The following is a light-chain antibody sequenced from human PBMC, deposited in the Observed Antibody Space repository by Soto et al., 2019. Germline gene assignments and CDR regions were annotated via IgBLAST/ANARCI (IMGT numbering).Light chain of an antibody. CDR1: RRDVCGYNS. V-gene: IGLV2-14*01. J-gene: IGLJ1*01. CDR3: SSYTSTSTYV. CDR2: DVG. Sequence: SAPTQPASVSGAPGQAITISCTGTRRDVCGYNSVSWYQQHPGKAPKLVIYDVGNRPSGVSDRFSGSKSGNTASLTISGLQAEDEAEYYCSSYTSTSTYVFGAGTKVTVL.